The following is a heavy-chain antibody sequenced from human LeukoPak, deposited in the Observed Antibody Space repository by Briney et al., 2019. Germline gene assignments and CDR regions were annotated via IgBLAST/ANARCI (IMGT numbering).Heavy chain of an antibody. Sequence: GGSLRLSCAASGFILNVHYMDWVRQAPGKGLEWVGRTRNKVNSYSTEYAASVNGRFTISRDNAKNTLYLQMNSLRAEDTAVYYCARHLNYYLDYWGQGTLVTVSS. CDR1: GFILNVHY. CDR3: ARHLNYYLDY. J-gene: IGHJ4*02. V-gene: IGHV3-72*01. D-gene: IGHD3-10*01. CDR2: TRNKVNSYST.